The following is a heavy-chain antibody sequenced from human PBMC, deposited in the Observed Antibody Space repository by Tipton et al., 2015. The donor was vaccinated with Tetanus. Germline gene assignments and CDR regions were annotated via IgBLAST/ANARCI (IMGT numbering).Heavy chain of an antibody. CDR1: GGSITRGGYF. D-gene: IGHD4-17*01. CDR2: IYTSGST. J-gene: IGHJ3*02. Sequence: TLSLTCTVSGGSITRGGYFWGWIRQPAGKGLEWIGRIYTSGSTNYNPSLKSRVTMSVDTSKNQFSLKLTSVTAADTAVYYCARGDYGDYGASAYDAFDMWGQGTMVTVSS. V-gene: IGHV4-61*02. CDR3: ARGDYGDYGASAYDAFDM.